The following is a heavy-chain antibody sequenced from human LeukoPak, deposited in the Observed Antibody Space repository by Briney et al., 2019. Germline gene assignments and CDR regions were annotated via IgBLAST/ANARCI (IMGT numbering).Heavy chain of an antibody. Sequence: PGRSLRLSCTASGFTFGDYVMSWVRQAPGKGLEWVGFIRSQAYGGTTEYAASVKGRFTISRDDSKSIAYLQMNSLKTEDTAVYYCTRAITMVRGVRWFDPWGQRTLVTVSS. CDR2: IRSQAYGGTT. CDR1: GFTFGDYV. CDR3: TRAITMVRGVRWFDP. V-gene: IGHV3-49*04. D-gene: IGHD3-10*01. J-gene: IGHJ5*02.